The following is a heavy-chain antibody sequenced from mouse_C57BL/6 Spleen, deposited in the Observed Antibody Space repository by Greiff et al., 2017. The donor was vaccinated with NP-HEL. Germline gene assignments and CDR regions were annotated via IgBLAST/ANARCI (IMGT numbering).Heavy chain of an antibody. J-gene: IGHJ2*01. D-gene: IGHD2-5*01. CDR2: ISYSGST. V-gene: IGHV3-1*01. CDR3: ARGYYSNYPYYFDY. CDR1: GYSITSGYD. Sequence: EVKVEESGPGMVKPSQSLSLTCTVTGYSITSGYDWHWIRHFPGNKLEWMGYISYSGSTNYNPSLKSRISITHDTSKNHFFLKLNSVTTEDTATYYCARGYYSNYPYYFDYWGQGTTLTVSS.